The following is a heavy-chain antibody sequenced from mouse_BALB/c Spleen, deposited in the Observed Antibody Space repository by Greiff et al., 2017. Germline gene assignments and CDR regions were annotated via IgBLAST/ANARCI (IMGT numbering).Heavy chain of an antibody. V-gene: IGHV5-6*01. CDR3: ARLGITTVSYYFDY. Sequence: EVQLVESGGDLVKPGGSLKLSCAASGFTFSSYGMSWVRQTPDKRLEWVATISSGGSYTYYPDSVKGRFTISRDNAKNTLYLQMSSLKSEDTAMYYCARLGITTVSYYFDYWGQGTTLTVSS. CDR1: GFTFSSYG. J-gene: IGHJ2*01. CDR2: ISSGGSYT. D-gene: IGHD1-1*01.